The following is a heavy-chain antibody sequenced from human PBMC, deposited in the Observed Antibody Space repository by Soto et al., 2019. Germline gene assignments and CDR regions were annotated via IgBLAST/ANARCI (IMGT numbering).Heavy chain of an antibody. D-gene: IGHD6-19*01. V-gene: IGHV3-48*01. CDR2: ISSSSNII. J-gene: IGHJ1*01. Sequence: GGSLRLSCAGSGFTFSSYSMTWVRQAPGKGLQWLSFISSSSNIINYADSVKGRFTVSRDNAKNSLYLQMNSLRVEDTAVYYCAGEYNGAWFAYWGQGTLVTVSS. CDR1: GFTFSSYS. CDR3: AGEYNGAWFAY.